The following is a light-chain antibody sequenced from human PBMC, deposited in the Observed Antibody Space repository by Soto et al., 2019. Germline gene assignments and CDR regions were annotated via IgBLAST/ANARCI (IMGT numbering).Light chain of an antibody. CDR2: LEGRGSY. J-gene: IGLJ3*02. CDR3: ETWDSNKWV. Sequence: QLVLTQSSSASASLGSSVKLTCTLSSGHSSYTIAWHQQLPGKAPRYLMNLEGRGSYNKGSGVPDRFSGSSSGADRYLTISNLQFEDEADYYCETWDSNKWVFGGGTKLTVL. CDR1: SGHSSYT. V-gene: IGLV4-60*02.